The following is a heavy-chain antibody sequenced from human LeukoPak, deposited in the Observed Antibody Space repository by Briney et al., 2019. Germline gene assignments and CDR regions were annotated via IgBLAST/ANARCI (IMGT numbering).Heavy chain of an antibody. CDR1: GGSVSSGSYY. V-gene: IGHV4-31*03. D-gene: IGHD5-24*01. CDR3: ARIPLGPDGYNSR. CDR2: IYYSGST. J-gene: IGHJ4*02. Sequence: TLSLTCTVSGGSVSSGSYYWSWIRQHPGKGLEWIGYIYYSGSTYYNPSLKSRVSISVDTSKNQFSLKLSSVTVADTAVYYCARIPLGPDGYNSRWGQGTLVTVSS.